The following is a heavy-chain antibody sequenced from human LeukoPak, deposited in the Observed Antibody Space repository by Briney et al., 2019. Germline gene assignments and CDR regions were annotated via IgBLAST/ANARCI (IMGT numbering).Heavy chain of an antibody. Sequence: GGSLRHSCAASGFTFDDYGMSWVRQAPGKGLEWVSGINWNGGSTGYADSVKGRFTISRDNAKNSLYLQMNSLRAEDTALYYCARGKGYSSSSGYDYWGQGTLVTVSS. J-gene: IGHJ4*02. D-gene: IGHD6-6*01. V-gene: IGHV3-20*04. CDR1: GFTFDDYG. CDR3: ARGKGYSSSSGYDY. CDR2: INWNGGST.